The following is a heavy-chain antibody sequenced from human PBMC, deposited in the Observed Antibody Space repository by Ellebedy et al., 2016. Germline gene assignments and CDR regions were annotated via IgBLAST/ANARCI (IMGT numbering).Heavy chain of an antibody. CDR1: GGSFSGYY. Sequence: SETLSLXXAVYGGSFSGYYWSWIRQPPGKGLEWIGEINHSGSTNYNPSLKSRVTISVDTSKNQFSLKLSSVTAADTAVYYCARLPRAKRITMDSYGMDVWGQGTTVTVSS. D-gene: IGHD3-10*01. V-gene: IGHV4-34*01. CDR2: INHSGST. CDR3: ARLPRAKRITMDSYGMDV. J-gene: IGHJ6*02.